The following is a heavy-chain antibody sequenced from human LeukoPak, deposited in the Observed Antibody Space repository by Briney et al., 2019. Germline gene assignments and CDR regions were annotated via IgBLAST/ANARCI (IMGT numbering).Heavy chain of an antibody. J-gene: IGHJ4*02. V-gene: IGHV4-30-2*01. CDR2: IYHSGST. D-gene: IGHD1-26*01. Sequence: PSQTLSLTCTVSGGSISSGGYYWSWIRQPPGKGLEWIGYIYHSGSTYYNPSLKSRATTSVDRSKNQFSLKLSSVTAADTAVYYCARYEMSGSLYYFDYWGQGTLVTVSS. CDR3: ARYEMSGSLYYFDY. CDR1: GGSISSGGYY.